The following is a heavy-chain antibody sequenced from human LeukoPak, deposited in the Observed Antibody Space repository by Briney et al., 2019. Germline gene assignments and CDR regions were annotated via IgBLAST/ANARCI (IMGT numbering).Heavy chain of an antibody. J-gene: IGHJ5*02. CDR1: GGSIGSYY. D-gene: IGHD6-19*01. Sequence: SETLSLTCTVSGGSIGSYYWSWIRQPPGKGLEWIGYIYYSGSTNYNPSLKSRVTISVDTSKIQFSLKLSSVTAADTAVYYCARGAGKGNWFDPWGQGTLVTVSS. CDR2: IYYSGST. CDR3: ARGAGKGNWFDP. V-gene: IGHV4-59*01.